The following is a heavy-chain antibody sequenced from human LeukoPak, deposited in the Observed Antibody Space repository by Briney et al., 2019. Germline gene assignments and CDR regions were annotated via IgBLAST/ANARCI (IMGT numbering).Heavy chain of an antibody. V-gene: IGHV3-7*01. CDR1: GFTLSGFW. D-gene: IGHD5-12*01. J-gene: IGHJ4*02. CDR2: INQDGSQK. CDR3: ATGGSGYDSPFDN. Sequence: PGGSLRLSCAASGFTLSGFWMSWVRQAPGKGLEWVANINQDGSQKNYVDSVKGRFTISRDKAKNSTYLEMNSLRAEDTAVYYCATGGSGYDSPFDNWGQGTLVTVSS.